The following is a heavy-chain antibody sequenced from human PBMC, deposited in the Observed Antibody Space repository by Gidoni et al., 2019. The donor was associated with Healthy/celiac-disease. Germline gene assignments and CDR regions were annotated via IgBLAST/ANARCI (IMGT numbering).Heavy chain of an antibody. CDR1: GGSFSGYY. V-gene: IGHV4-34*01. CDR2: INHSGST. Sequence: QVQLQQWGAGLLKPSETLSLTCAFDGGSFSGYYWSWIRQPPGKGLEWIGEINHSGSTNYNPSLKSRVTISVDTSKNQFSLKLSSVTAADTAVYYCARGGYSGYDVVYYYYGMDVWGQGTTVTVSS. D-gene: IGHD5-12*01. J-gene: IGHJ6*02. CDR3: ARGGYSGYDVVYYYYGMDV.